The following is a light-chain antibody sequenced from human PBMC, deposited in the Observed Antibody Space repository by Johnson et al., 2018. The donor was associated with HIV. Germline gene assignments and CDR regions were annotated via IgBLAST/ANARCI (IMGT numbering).Light chain of an antibody. Sequence: QPVLTQPPSVSAAPGQTVNISCSGNVSNIESYFVSWYQQLPCAAPTLLIYEDNKRPSGIPDRFSGSKSGATATLGITGLQTGDEADDYCGIWDASLSPLYVFGTGTASTVL. J-gene: IGLJ1*01. CDR3: GIWDASLSPLYV. V-gene: IGLV1-51*02. CDR1: VSNIESYF. CDR2: EDN.